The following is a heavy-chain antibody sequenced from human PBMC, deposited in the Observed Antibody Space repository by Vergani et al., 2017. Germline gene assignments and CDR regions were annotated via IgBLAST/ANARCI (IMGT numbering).Heavy chain of an antibody. Sequence: EVQLVESGGGLVQPGRSLRLSCTASGFTFGDYAMSWFRQAPGKGLEWVGFIRSKAYGGTTEYAASVKGRFTISRDNSKNTLYLQMNSLRAEDTAVYYCAKDHPRGIAAAGSNWFDPWGQGTLVTVSS. CDR2: IRSKAYGGTT. CDR1: GFTFGDYA. J-gene: IGHJ5*02. V-gene: IGHV3-49*03. D-gene: IGHD6-13*01. CDR3: AKDHPRGIAAAGSNWFDP.